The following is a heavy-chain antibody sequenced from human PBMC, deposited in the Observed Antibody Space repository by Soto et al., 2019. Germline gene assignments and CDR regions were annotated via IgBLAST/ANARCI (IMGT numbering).Heavy chain of an antibody. V-gene: IGHV3-30-3*01. CDR1: GFTFSSYA. Sequence: QVQLVESGGGVVQPGRSLRLSCAASGFTFSSYAMHWVRQAPGKGLEWVAVISYDGSNKYYADSVKGRFTISRDNSKNTLYLQMNRLRAEDTAVYYCARDKSSRWATFDYWGQGTLVTVSS. CDR3: ARDKSSRWATFDY. J-gene: IGHJ4*02. D-gene: IGHD6-13*01. CDR2: ISYDGSNK.